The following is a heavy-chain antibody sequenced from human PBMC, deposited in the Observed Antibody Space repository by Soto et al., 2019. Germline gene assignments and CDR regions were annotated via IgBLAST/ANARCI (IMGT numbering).Heavy chain of an antibody. J-gene: IGHJ3*02. Sequence: EVQLVESGGGLVQPGGSLRLSCAASGFTVSSNYMSWVRQAPGKGLEWVSVIYSGGSTYYADSVKGRFTISRDNSKNTLDLQMNSRRAEETAVYYCAQYSTDAFDIWGQGTMVTVSS. D-gene: IGHD5-18*01. CDR3: AQYSTDAFDI. V-gene: IGHV3-66*01. CDR1: GFTVSSNY. CDR2: IYSGGST.